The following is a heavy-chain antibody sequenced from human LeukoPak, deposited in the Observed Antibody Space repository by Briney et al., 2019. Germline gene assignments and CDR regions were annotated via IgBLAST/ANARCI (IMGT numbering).Heavy chain of an antibody. J-gene: IGHJ4*02. CDR2: INHSGST. CDR3: ARGGDYYDSSGRPFDY. Sequence: SETLSLTCAVYGGSFSGYYWSWIRQPPGKGLEWIGEINHSGSTNYNPSLRSRVTISVDTSKNQFSLKLSSVTAAGTAVYYCARGGDYYDSSGRPFDYWGQGTLVTVSS. V-gene: IGHV4-34*01. D-gene: IGHD3-22*01. CDR1: GGSFSGYY.